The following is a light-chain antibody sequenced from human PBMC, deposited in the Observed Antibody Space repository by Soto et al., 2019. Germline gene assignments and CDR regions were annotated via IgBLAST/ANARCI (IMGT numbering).Light chain of an antibody. J-gene: IGKJ1*01. CDR1: QSVSLS. CDR2: GAS. CDR3: QQYEAVVT. V-gene: IGKV3-15*01. Sequence: EIVPTQSPATLSVTLGHSATLSCRASQSVSLSLAWYQMRPGQPPRLLIYGASTRATDIPARFSGSGSGTDFTLTISRLEPEDVAVYCCQQYEAVVTFGQGTKVDIK.